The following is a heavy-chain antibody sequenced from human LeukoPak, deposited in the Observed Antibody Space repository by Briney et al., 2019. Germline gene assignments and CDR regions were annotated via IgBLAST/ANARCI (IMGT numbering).Heavy chain of an antibody. V-gene: IGHV1-2*02. D-gene: IGHD3-10*01. J-gene: IGHJ4*02. CDR3: AKGWFGEFLAGEFDY. CDR2: INPNSGGT. CDR1: GYTFTGYY. Sequence: EASVKVSCKASGYTFTGYYMHWVRQAPGQGLEWMGWINPNSGGTNYAQKFQGRVTMTRDTSISTAYMELSRLRSDDTAVYYCAKGWFGEFLAGEFDYWGQGTLVTVSS.